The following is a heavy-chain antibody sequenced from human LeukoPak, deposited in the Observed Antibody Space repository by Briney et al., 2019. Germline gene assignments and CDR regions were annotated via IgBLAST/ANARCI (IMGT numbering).Heavy chain of an antibody. CDR1: GFTFSSYN. J-gene: IGHJ4*02. Sequence: PGGSLRLSCAASGFTFSSYNMHWVRQTTGRGLEWVSGIGTAGDTYSPGSVKGRFTISRENARNSLYLQMNSLRAGDTAVYYCARADLRGYSLDYWGPGTLVTVSS. D-gene: IGHD5-18*01. V-gene: IGHV3-13*01. CDR3: ARADLRGYSLDY. CDR2: IGTAGDT.